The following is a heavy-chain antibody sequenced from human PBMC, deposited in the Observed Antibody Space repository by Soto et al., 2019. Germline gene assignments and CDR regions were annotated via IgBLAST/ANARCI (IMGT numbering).Heavy chain of an antibody. D-gene: IGHD3-16*02. CDR2: IYYSGST. CDR1: GGSINSYY. J-gene: IGHJ6*02. CDR3: ARDRGLRLGELSPGHYYYYGMDV. Sequence: PSETLSLTCTVSGGSINSYYWSWIRQPPGKGLEWIGYIYYSGSTNYNPSLKSRVTISVDTSKNQFSLKLSSVTAADTAVYYCARDRGLRLGELSPGHYYYYGMDVWGQGTTVTVSS. V-gene: IGHV4-59*01.